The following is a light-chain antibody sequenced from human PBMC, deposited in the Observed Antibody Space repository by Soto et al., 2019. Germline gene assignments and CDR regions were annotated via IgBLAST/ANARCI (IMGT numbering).Light chain of an antibody. CDR1: QTLSNSF. CDR2: DTS. J-gene: IGKJ5*01. Sequence: EIVLTPSPVTLSLSPGERATLSCRTSQTLSNSFIAWYQQKPGQAPRLLIYDTSSRATGVPDRYSASGSGTDFTLTISRLEPEDFAVFFCQQYGTSEIIFGQGTRLEIK. CDR3: QQYGTSEII. V-gene: IGKV3-20*01.